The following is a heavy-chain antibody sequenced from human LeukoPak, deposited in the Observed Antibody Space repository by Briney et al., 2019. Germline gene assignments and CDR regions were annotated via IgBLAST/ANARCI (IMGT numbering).Heavy chain of an antibody. CDR3: ARDLVTVTKGFDI. V-gene: IGHV4-59*11. CDR1: DDSFSSHY. D-gene: IGHD4-17*01. J-gene: IGHJ3*02. Sequence: PSETLSLTCAVSDDSFSSHYWTWIRQPPGKGLERIGYISYIGRTNYNPSLKSRVTISIDTSKNQFSLKLTSVTAADTAVYYCARDLVTVTKGFDIWGQGTMVSVSS. CDR2: ISYIGRT.